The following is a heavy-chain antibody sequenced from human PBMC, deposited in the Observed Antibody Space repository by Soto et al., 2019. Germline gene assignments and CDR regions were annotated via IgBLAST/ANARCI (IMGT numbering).Heavy chain of an antibody. D-gene: IGHD3-22*01. J-gene: IGHJ4*02. V-gene: IGHV1-46*01. CDR3: ARDWNSDYYDSSGYPL. Sequence: ASVKVSCKASGYTFTSYYMHWVRQAPVQGLEWMGIINPSGGSTSYAQKFQGRVTMTRDTSTSTVYMELSSLRSEDTAVYYCARDWNSDYYDSSGYPLWGQGTLVTVSS. CDR2: INPSGGST. CDR1: GYTFTSYY.